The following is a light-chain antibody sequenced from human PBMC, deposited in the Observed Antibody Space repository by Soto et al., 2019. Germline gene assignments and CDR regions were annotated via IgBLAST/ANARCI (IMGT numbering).Light chain of an antibody. CDR2: DAS. CDR1: QGIASA. Sequence: AIQLTQSPSSLSASIGDRVSITCRASQGIASALAWYQQRPGKAPSLLIYDASTSPSGVPSRFGGSASETDFTLTISSLQPEDFATYYCQQFSTYPVTFGGGTRVEIK. V-gene: IGKV1-13*02. J-gene: IGKJ4*01. CDR3: QQFSTYPVT.